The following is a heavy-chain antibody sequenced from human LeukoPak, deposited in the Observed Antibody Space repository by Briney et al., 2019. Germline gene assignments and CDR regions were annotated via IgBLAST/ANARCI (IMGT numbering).Heavy chain of an antibody. D-gene: IGHD4-17*01. Sequence: SETLSLTCAVYGGSFSGYYWSWIRQPPGKGLEWIGEINHSGSTNYNPSLKSRVTISVDTSKNQFSLKLSSVTAADTAVYYCARMPPFGYGDYGWFDPWGQGTLVTVSS. J-gene: IGHJ5*02. CDR3: ARMPPFGYGDYGWFDP. CDR2: INHSGST. CDR1: GGSFSGYY. V-gene: IGHV4-34*01.